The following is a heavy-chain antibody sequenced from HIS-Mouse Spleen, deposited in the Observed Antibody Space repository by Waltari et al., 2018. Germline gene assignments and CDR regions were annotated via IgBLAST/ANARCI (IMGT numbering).Heavy chain of an antibody. J-gene: IGHJ2*01. Sequence: QLQLQESGPGLVKPSETLSLPCPVSGGSISSSSDYWGWIRQPPGKGLEWIGSIYYSGSTYYNPSLKSRVTISVDTSKNQFSLKLSSVTAADTAVYYCAREIPYSSSWYDWYFDLWGRGTLVTVSS. CDR3: AREIPYSSSWYDWYFDL. CDR2: IYYSGST. CDR1: GGSISSSSDY. D-gene: IGHD6-13*01. V-gene: IGHV4-39*07.